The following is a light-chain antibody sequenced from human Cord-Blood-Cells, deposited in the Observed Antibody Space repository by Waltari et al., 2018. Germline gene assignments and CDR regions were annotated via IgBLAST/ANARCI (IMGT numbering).Light chain of an antibody. Sequence: EIVLTQSPGTLSLSPGERATLSGRASQSVSSSYLAWYQQKPGQAPRRLIYGASSRATGIPDRFSGSGSGTDFTLTISRLEPEEFAVYYCQQYGSSPPLTFGGGTKVEIK. V-gene: IGKV3-20*01. J-gene: IGKJ4*01. CDR1: QSVSSSY. CDR3: QQYGSSPPLT. CDR2: GAS.